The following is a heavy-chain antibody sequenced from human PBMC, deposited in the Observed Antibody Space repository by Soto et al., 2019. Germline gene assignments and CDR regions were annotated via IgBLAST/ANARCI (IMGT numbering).Heavy chain of an antibody. CDR1: GFTFSSYW. J-gene: IGHJ4*02. D-gene: IGHD3-22*01. V-gene: IGHV3-7*05. CDR3: ARGPREYYDSSGYYGGFDY. CDR2: IKQDGSEK. Sequence: EVQLVESGGGLVQPGGSLRLSCAASGFTFSSYWMSWVRQAPGKVLEWVANIKQDGSEKYYVDSVKGRFTISRDNAKNSLYMQMNSLRAEDTAVYYCARGPREYYDSSGYYGGFDYWGPGTLVTVSS.